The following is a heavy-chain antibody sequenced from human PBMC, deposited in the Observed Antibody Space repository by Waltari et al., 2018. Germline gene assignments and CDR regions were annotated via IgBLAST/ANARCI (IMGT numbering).Heavy chain of an antibody. J-gene: IGHJ3*02. V-gene: IGHV1-69*02. D-gene: IGHD6-13*01. CDR1: GGTFSSYT. CDR2: MNPILGIA. CDR3: ATKQQQEAFDI. Sequence: QVQLVQSGAEVKKPGSSVTVPCKASGGTFSSYTISWLRQAPGQGLEWMGGMNPILGIANYAQKFKGRVTSTADKSTSTAYMELSSLRSEDTAVYYCATKQQQEAFDIWGQGTMVTVSS.